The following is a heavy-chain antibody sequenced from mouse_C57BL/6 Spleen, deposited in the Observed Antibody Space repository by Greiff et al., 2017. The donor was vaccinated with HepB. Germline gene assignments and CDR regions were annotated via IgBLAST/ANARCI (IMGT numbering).Heavy chain of an antibody. Sequence: DVQLVESGPGLVKPSQSLSLTCSVTGYSITSGYYWNWIRQFPGNNLEWMGYISYDGSNNYNPSLKNRISITRDTSKNQFFLKLNSVTTEDTATYYCASSTAWFAYWGQGTLVTVSA. CDR1: GYSITSGYY. D-gene: IGHD5-1*01. J-gene: IGHJ3*01. CDR2: ISYDGSN. CDR3: ASSTAWFAY. V-gene: IGHV3-6*01.